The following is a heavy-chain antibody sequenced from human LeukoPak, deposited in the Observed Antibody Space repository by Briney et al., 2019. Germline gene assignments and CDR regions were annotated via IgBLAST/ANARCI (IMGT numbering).Heavy chain of an antibody. CDR3: ARGGPYSSGWYGGPDY. Sequence: KFQGRVTITRDTSANTAYMELSSLRSEDTAVYYCARGGPYSSGWYGGPDYWGQGTLVTVSS. D-gene: IGHD6-19*01. J-gene: IGHJ4*02. V-gene: IGHV1-3*01.